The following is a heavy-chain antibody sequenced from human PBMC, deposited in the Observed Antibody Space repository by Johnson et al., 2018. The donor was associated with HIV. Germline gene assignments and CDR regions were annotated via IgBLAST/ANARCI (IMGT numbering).Heavy chain of an antibody. CDR1: GFTFSSYA. J-gene: IGHJ3*02. CDR2: ISYDGSNK. V-gene: IGHV3-30-3*01. D-gene: IGHD1-26*01. Sequence: QVQLVESGGGVVQPGRSLRLSCAASGFTFSSYAVHWVRQAPGKGLEWVAVISYDGSNKYYADSVKGRFTISRDNSKNTLYLQMNSLRAEDTAVYYCARQFRSVGAPDAFDIWGQGTMVTVSS. CDR3: ARQFRSVGAPDAFDI.